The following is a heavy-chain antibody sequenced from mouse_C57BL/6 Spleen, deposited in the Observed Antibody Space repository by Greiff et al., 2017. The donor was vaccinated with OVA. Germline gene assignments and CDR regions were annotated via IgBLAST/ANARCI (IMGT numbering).Heavy chain of an antibody. Sequence: QVQLKQSGAELVRPGASVKLSCKASGYTFTDYYINWVKQRPGQGLEWIARIYPGSGNTYYNEKFKGKATLTAEKSSSTAYMQLSSLTSEDSAVYFCAKEGYDYFDVWGTGTTVTVSS. D-gene: IGHD2-3*01. CDR1: GYTFTDYY. CDR3: AKEGYDYFDV. V-gene: IGHV1-76*01. J-gene: IGHJ1*03. CDR2: IYPGSGNT.